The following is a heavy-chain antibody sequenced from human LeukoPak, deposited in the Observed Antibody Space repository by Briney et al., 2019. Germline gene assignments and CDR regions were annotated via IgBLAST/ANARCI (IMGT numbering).Heavy chain of an antibody. CDR1: GFTFRSYS. CDR2: FSSSSAYI. CDR3: ARAESGGGQQVAAGYYFYYYMDV. V-gene: IGHV3-21*01. Sequence: GGSLRLSCATSGFTFRSYSMNWVRQAPGKGLEWVSSFSSSSAYIYYADSVKGRFTVSRDNARNSLYLQMNSLRGEDTAVYYWARAESGGGQQVAAGYYFYYYMDVWGKGTTVTVSS. D-gene: IGHD2-15*01. J-gene: IGHJ6*03.